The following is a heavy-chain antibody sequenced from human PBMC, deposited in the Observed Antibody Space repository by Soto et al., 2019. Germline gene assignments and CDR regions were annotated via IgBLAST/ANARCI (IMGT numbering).Heavy chain of an antibody. CDR2: IYGDDDT. V-gene: IGHV2-5*02. Sequence: QITLKESGPTLVKPTQTLTLTCTFSGFSLSTSGVGVGWIRQPPGKALEWLALIYGDDDTRYSPSLKSRLTITKDISKNQVVITMTNMDPVDTATYYCAHSATMVRGVPSWFDPWGQGTLVTVSS. D-gene: IGHD3-10*01. J-gene: IGHJ5*02. CDR3: AHSATMVRGVPSWFDP. CDR1: GFSLSTSGVG.